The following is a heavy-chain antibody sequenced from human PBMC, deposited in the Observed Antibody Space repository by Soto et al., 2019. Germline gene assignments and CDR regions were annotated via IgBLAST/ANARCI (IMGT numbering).Heavy chain of an antibody. CDR1: GFTFSSYW. Sequence: WGSLRLSCAASGFTFSSYWMHWVRQAPGKGLVWVSRISGSGRSTGYADSVKGRFTISRDNSKNTLYLQMNSLRGEDTAIYYCARDQSVRQQLARRFDPWGQGTLVTVSS. D-gene: IGHD6-13*01. CDR2: ISGSGRST. CDR3: ARDQSVRQQLARRFDP. J-gene: IGHJ5*02. V-gene: IGHV3-74*01.